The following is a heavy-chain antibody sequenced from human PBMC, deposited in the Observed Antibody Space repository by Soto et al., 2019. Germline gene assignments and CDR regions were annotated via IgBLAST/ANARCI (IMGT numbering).Heavy chain of an antibody. V-gene: IGHV3-30*04. J-gene: IGHJ4*02. D-gene: IGHD6-13*01. CDR2: ISYDGGKK. CDR1: GFNFSSYA. CDR3: AREGQPAAGTTPHN. Sequence: PGGSLRLSCAASGFNFSSYAMHWFRQAPGKGLEWVAVISYDGGKKYYADSVEGRFTISRDNSKNTLYVEMNSLSAEDTAVYYCAREGQPAAGTTPHNWGQGTLVTVSP.